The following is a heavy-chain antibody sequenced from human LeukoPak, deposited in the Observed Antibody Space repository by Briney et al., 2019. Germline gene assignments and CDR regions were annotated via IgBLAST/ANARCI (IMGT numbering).Heavy chain of an antibody. Sequence: GESLKISCKGSGYSFTSYWIGWVRQTPGKGLEWMGIIYPGDSDTRYSPSFQGQVTISADKSISTAYLQWSSLKASDTAMYYCARTTEYYYDSSGYYYWGQGTLVTVSS. J-gene: IGHJ4*02. V-gene: IGHV5-51*01. D-gene: IGHD3-22*01. CDR1: GYSFTSYW. CDR3: ARTTEYYYDSSGYYY. CDR2: IYPGDSDT.